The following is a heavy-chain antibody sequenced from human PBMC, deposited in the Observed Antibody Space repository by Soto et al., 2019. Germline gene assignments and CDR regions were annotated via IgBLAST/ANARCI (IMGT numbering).Heavy chain of an antibody. V-gene: IGHV3-30*18. CDR3: AKDEDDFVWGSYDS. D-gene: IGHD3-16*01. Sequence: GGSLRLSCGASGFTFRSYGMHWVRQAPGKGLEWVAVISDDGSNKYYADSVKGRFTISRDNSKNTLYLQMNSLRAEDTAVYYCAKDEDDFVWGSYDSWGQGIPVTVSS. J-gene: IGHJ5*01. CDR1: GFTFRSYG. CDR2: ISDDGSNK.